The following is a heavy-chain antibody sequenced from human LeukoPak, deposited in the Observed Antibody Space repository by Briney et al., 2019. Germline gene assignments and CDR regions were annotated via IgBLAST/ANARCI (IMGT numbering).Heavy chain of an antibody. CDR2: IYSGGST. CDR3: ATQRSGYYYFVLS. D-gene: IGHD3-22*01. J-gene: IGHJ4*02. V-gene: IGHV3-66*01. Sequence: GGSLRLSCAASGFTVSSNYMSWVRQAPGKGLEWVSVIYSGGSTYYADSLKGRFTISRDNSKNTLYLQMNSLRAEDTAVYYCATQRSGYYYFVLSWGQGTLVTVSS. CDR1: GFTVSSNY.